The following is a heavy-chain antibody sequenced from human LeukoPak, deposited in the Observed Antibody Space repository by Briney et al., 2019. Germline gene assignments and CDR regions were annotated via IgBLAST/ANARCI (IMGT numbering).Heavy chain of an antibody. J-gene: IGHJ6*03. V-gene: IGHV4-38-2*02. CDR3: ARQYSSGWFPYYYYYMDV. CDR2: IYYSGST. D-gene: IGHD6-19*01. Sequence: PSETLSLTCTVSGYSISSGYYWGWIRQPPGKGLEWIGSIYYSGSTYYNPSLKSRVTISVDTSKNQFSLKLSSVTAADTAVYYCARQYSSGWFPYYYYYMDVWGKGTTVTISS. CDR1: GYSISSGYY.